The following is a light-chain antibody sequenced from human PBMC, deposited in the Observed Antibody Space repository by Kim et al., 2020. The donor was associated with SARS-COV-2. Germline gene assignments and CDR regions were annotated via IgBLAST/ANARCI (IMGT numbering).Light chain of an antibody. J-gene: IGLJ2*01. CDR2: ANR. Sequence: QSVTISGTGSRTNVGACYDVPWYQQLPGTAPKLLIYANRKRPSGVPDRFSGSKSGNAASLAITGLQAEDEADYYCQSYDSSLSTLVFGGGTQLTVL. CDR3: QSYDSSLSTLV. CDR1: RTNVGACYD. V-gene: IGLV1-40*01.